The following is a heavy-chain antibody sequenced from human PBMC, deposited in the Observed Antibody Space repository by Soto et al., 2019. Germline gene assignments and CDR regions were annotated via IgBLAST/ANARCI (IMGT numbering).Heavy chain of an antibody. Sequence: TGGSLRLSCAGSGFTFSGYWMSWVRQAPGTGLEWVASIKQDGSEKYYVDSVKGRFTISRDNAQKSLYLQMNSLRGEDTAVYYCTREVIRGQGTMVTVSS. CDR1: GFTFSGYW. CDR3: TREVI. J-gene: IGHJ3*02. CDR2: IKQDGSEK. V-gene: IGHV3-7*01.